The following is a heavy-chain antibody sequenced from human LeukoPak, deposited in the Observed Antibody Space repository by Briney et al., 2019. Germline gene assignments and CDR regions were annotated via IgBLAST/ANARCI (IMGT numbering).Heavy chain of an antibody. CDR1: GFTFSNYW. CDR3: AREHHCSSTSCYNSAFDI. D-gene: IGHD2-2*02. Sequence: GGSLRLSCAGSGFTFSNYWMHWVRQAPGKGLVWVSRINTDGSSTSYADSVKGRFTISRDNAKNTLYLQMNSLRAEDTAAYYCAREHHCSSTSCYNSAFDIWGQGTMVTVSS. CDR2: INTDGSST. J-gene: IGHJ3*02. V-gene: IGHV3-74*01.